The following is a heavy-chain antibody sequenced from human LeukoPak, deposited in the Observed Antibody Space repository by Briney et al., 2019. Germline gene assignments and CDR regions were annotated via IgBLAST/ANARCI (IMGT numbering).Heavy chain of an antibody. D-gene: IGHD6-19*01. J-gene: IGHJ2*01. CDR2: IDPSDSYT. CDR3: ARHDGWLSHYWYFDL. Sequence: GESLKISCKGSGYSFTSYWISWVRQMPGKGLEWMGRIDPSDSYTNYSPSFQGHVTISADKSISTAYLQWSSLKASDTAMYHCARHDGWLSHYWYFDLWGRGTLVTVSS. V-gene: IGHV5-10-1*01. CDR1: GYSFTSYW.